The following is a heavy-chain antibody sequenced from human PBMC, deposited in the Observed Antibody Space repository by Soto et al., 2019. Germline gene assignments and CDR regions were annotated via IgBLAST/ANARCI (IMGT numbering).Heavy chain of an antibody. Sequence: PSETLSVTCTVSGGSISSSSYYWGWIRQPPGKGLEWIGSIYYSGSTYYNPSLKSRVTISVDTSKNQFSLKLSSVTAADTAVYYCARHLEGTRYYYMDVWGKGTTVTVSS. J-gene: IGHJ6*03. CDR2: IYYSGST. CDR1: GGSISSSSYY. V-gene: IGHV4-39*01. CDR3: ARHLEGTRYYYMDV. D-gene: IGHD1-1*01.